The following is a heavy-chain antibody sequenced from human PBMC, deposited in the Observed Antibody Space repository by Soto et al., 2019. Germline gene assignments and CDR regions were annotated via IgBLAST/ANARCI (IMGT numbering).Heavy chain of an antibody. D-gene: IGHD3-9*01. CDR1: GGSISSGGYS. CDR3: ARSPPVLRYFAV. J-gene: IGHJ6*02. Sequence: QLQLQESGSGLVKPSQTLSLTCAVSGGSISSGGYSWSWIRQPPGKGLEWIGYIYHSGSTYYNPSLKSRXXIXVXXSKNQFSLKLSSVTAADTAVYYCARSPPVLRYFAVWGQGTTVTVSS. CDR2: IYHSGST. V-gene: IGHV4-30-2*01.